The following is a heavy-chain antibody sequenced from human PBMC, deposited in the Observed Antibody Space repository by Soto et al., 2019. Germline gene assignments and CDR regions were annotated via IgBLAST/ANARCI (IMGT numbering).Heavy chain of an antibody. CDR1: GFTFSSYG. D-gene: IGHD3-10*01. J-gene: IGHJ6*02. Sequence: QVQLVESGGGVVQPGRSLRLSCAASGFTFSSYGMHWVRQAPGKGLEWVAVIWYDGSNKYYADPVKGRFTISRDNSKNTLYLQMNSLRAEDTAVYYCARGGITMVRGVIGSGYYYYGMDVWGQGTTVTVSS. CDR3: ARGGITMVRGVIGSGYYYYGMDV. CDR2: IWYDGSNK. V-gene: IGHV3-33*01.